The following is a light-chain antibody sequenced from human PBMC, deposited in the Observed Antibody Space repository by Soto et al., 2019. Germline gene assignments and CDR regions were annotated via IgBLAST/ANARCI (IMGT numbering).Light chain of an antibody. CDR1: QSVSIN. J-gene: IGKJ5*01. V-gene: IGKV3-15*01. CDR2: GAS. CDR3: QQYNNWPPIT. Sequence: EIVMTQSPSPLSVSPGERATLLCGETQSVSINLAWYQQKPGQAPRLLFYGASTRATGIPAMFSGSGSGTEFTLTISSLQSQDFAVYYCQQYNNWPPITFGQGTRLEIK.